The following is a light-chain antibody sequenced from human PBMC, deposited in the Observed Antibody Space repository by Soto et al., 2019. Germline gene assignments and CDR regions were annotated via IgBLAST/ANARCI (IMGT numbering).Light chain of an antibody. CDR2: GAS. CDR3: QQYNNWPPLT. J-gene: IGKJ4*01. CDR1: QSVSSN. V-gene: IGKV3-15*01. Sequence: EIVMTQSPATLSVSPGERATLSCRASQSVSSNLAWYQHKPGQAPRLLIYGASTRAPGIPARFSCSGSGTEFTLTISSLQSEDFAVYYCQQYNNWPPLTFGGGTKVEIK.